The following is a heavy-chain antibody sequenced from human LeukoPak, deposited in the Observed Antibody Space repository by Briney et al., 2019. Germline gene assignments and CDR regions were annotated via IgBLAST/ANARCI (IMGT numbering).Heavy chain of an antibody. V-gene: IGHV3-30*18. Sequence: PGGSLRLSCAASGFTFSSYGMHWVRQAPGKGLEWVAVISYDGSNKYYADSVKGRFTISRDNSKNTLYLQMNSLRAEDTAVYYCAKDAVGDYVWGSYDPWGQGTLVTVSS. J-gene: IGHJ5*02. CDR2: ISYDGSNK. CDR1: GFTFSSYG. CDR3: AKDAVGDYVWGSYDP. D-gene: IGHD3-16*01.